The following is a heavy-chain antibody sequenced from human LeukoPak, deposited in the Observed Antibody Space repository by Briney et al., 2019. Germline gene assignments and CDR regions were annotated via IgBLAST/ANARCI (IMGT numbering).Heavy chain of an antibody. D-gene: IGHD5-18*01. Sequence: ASVKVSCKASGYTFTSYYIHWVRQAPGQGLEWMGIINPSGGSTSYAQKFQGRVTMTTDTSTSTAYMEIRSLRSDDTAVYYCTRDLGVDTTMIFFDYWGQGSLVTVSS. V-gene: IGHV1-46*01. CDR2: INPSGGST. J-gene: IGHJ4*02. CDR3: TRDLGVDTTMIFFDY. CDR1: GYTFTSYY.